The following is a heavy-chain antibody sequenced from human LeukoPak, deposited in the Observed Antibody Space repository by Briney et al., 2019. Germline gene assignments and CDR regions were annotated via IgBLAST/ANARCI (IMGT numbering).Heavy chain of an antibody. CDR1: GYSFTASY. D-gene: IGHD1-26*01. V-gene: IGHV1-2*02. Sequence: ASVKVSCKASGYSFTASYMHWVRQAPGQGLEWLGWINPSSGGTKYAPKFQGRVTLPRDTSINTAYMELTSLRSDDTAMYYCAKEFPSGATRDLDYWGQGTLVTVSS. CDR3: AKEFPSGATRDLDY. CDR2: INPSSGGT. J-gene: IGHJ4*02.